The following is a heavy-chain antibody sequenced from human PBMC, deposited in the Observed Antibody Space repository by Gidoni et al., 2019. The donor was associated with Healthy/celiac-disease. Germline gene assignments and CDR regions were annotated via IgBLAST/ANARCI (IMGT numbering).Heavy chain of an antibody. D-gene: IGHD3-10*01. V-gene: IGHV3-9*01. Sequence: EVQLVESGGGLVHPGRSLRLSCAASGFTFEDYALHWGRQAPGKGLEWVSGIRWNSGSIGYAYSVKGRFTISRDNAKNSLYLQMNSLRAEDTALYYCAKAYGSGSYYNPIAHDAFDIWGQGTMVTVSS. J-gene: IGHJ3*02. CDR2: IRWNSGSI. CDR1: GFTFEDYA. CDR3: AKAYGSGSYYNPIAHDAFDI.